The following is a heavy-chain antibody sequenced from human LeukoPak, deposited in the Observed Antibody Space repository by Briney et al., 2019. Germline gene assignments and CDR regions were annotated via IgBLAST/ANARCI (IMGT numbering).Heavy chain of an antibody. D-gene: IGHD6-13*01. V-gene: IGHV3-48*03. CDR1: GFTFSSYE. J-gene: IGHJ4*02. CDR2: ISSSGSTI. Sequence: PGGSLRLSCAASGFTFSSYEMNWVRHARGKGLEGVSYISSSGSTIYYADSVKGRFTISRDNAKNSLYLQMNSLRAEDTAVYYCARAFIAAAGGGFDYWGQGTLVTVSS. CDR3: ARAFIAAAGGGFDY.